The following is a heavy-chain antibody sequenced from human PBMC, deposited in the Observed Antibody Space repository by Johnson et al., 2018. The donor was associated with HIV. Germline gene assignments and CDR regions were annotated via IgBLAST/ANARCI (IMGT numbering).Heavy chain of an antibody. CDR1: GFTVSSNY. J-gene: IGHJ3*02. Sequence: VQLVESGGGLVQPGGSLRLSCAASGFTVSSNYMSWVRQAPGKGLEWVSVIYSGGSTYYADSVKGRLTISRDNSKNTLYLQMNSLRAEDTAVYYCARHGTTVVTRGAFDIWGQGTMVTVSS. V-gene: IGHV3-66*02. CDR3: ARHGTTVVTRGAFDI. CDR2: IYSGGST. D-gene: IGHD4-23*01.